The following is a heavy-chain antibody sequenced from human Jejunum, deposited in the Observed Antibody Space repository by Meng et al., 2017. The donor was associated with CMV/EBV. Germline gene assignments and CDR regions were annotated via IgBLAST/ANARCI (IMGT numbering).Heavy chain of an antibody. Sequence: YTFTGYNMHWVRQAPGQGLEWMGWINPNSGGTNYAQKFQGRVTMTRDTSISTAYMELSRLRSDDTAVYYCARGPNWNWDYYYGMDVWGQGTTVTVSS. V-gene: IGHV1-2*02. J-gene: IGHJ6*02. D-gene: IGHD1-7*01. CDR3: ARGPNWNWDYYYGMDV. CDR1: YTFTGYN. CDR2: INPNSGGT.